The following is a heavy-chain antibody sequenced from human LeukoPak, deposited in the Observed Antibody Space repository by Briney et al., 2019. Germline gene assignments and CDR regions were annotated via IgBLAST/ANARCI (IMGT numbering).Heavy chain of an antibody. CDR2: INPISGTA. J-gene: IGHJ4*02. CDR3: AREMASYGRESYFDY. Sequence: SVKVTCKASGDSINTYTINWVRQAPGQGLEWMGGINPISGTANYAQKFQGKVTITADESTSTAYMELSSLRSEDTAVYYCAREMASYGRESYFDYWGQGTLVTVSS. CDR1: GDSINTYT. D-gene: IGHD5-18*01. V-gene: IGHV1-69*13.